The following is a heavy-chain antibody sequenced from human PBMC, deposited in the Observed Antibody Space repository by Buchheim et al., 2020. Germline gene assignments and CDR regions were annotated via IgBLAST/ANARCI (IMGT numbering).Heavy chain of an antibody. Sequence: QVQLVQSGAEVKKPGASVKVSCKASGYTFTSYDINWVRQATGQGLEWMGWINPNSGGTNYAQKFQGWVTMTRDTSISTAYMELSRLRSDDTAVYYCARAGEGVLLRFLEWLGGPFDYWGQGTL. CDR3: ARAGEGVLLRFLEWLGGPFDY. D-gene: IGHD3-3*01. J-gene: IGHJ4*02. CDR1: GYTFTSYD. CDR2: INPNSGGT. V-gene: IGHV1-2*04.